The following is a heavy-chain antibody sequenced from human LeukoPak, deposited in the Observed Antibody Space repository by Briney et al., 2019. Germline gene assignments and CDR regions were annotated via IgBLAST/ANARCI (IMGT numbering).Heavy chain of an antibody. D-gene: IGHD3-3*01. Sequence: SVKVSCKASGGTFSSYAISWVRQAPGQGLEWMGGIIPIFGTANYAQKFQGRVTITTDESTSTAYMELSSLRSEDAAVYYCATRGTIFANWFDPWGQGTLVTVSS. V-gene: IGHV1-69*05. CDR3: ATRGTIFANWFDP. J-gene: IGHJ5*02. CDR1: GGTFSSYA. CDR2: IIPIFGTA.